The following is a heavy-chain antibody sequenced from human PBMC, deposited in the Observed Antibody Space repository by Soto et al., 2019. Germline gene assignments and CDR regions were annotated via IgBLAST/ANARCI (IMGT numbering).Heavy chain of an antibody. CDR3: AREDIRDGYNYWRDYYFDY. J-gene: IGHJ4*02. CDR1: GDSVSSNSAA. V-gene: IGHV6-1*01. D-gene: IGHD5-12*01. CDR2: TYYRSKWYN. Sequence: PSQTLSLTCAISGDSVSSNSAAWNWIRQSPSRGLEWLGRTYYRSKWYNDYAVSVKSRITINPDTSKNQFSLQLNSVTPEDTAVYYCAREDIRDGYNYWRDYYFDYWGQGTLVTVSS.